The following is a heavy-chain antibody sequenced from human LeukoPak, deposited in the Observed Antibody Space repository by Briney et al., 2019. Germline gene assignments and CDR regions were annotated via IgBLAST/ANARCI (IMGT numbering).Heavy chain of an antibody. CDR3: ARVSAEYYYDSSGSHRYYYYGMDV. D-gene: IGHD3-22*01. Sequence: TLSLTCAVSGGSISSGGYSWSWIRQPPGKGLEWIGYIYHSGSTYYNPSLKSRVTISVDRSKNQFSLKLSSVTAADTAVYYCARVSAEYYYDSSGSHRYYYYGMDVWGQGTTVTVSS. J-gene: IGHJ6*02. CDR1: GGSISSGGYS. CDR2: IYHSGST. V-gene: IGHV4-30-2*01.